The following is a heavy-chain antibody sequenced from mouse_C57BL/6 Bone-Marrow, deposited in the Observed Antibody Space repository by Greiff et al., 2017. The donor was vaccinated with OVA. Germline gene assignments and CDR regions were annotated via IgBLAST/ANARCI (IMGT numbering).Heavy chain of an antibody. CDR1: GFTFSDFY. J-gene: IGHJ4*01. CDR2: SRNKANDYTT. D-gene: IGHD2-5*01. Sequence: EVQGVESGGGLVQSGRSLRLSCATSGFTFSDFYMEWVRQAPGKGLEWIAASRNKANDYTTEYSASVKGRFIVSRDTSQSILYLQMNALRAEDTAIYYCARDADSNRYYAMDYWGQGTSVTVSS. CDR3: ARDADSNRYYAMDY. V-gene: IGHV7-1*01.